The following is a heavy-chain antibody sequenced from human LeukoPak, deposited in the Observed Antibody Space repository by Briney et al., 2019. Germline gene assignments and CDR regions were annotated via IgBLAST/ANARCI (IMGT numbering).Heavy chain of an antibody. Sequence: ETLSLTCTASGFTFSSYTINWVRQAPGKGLEWVSSISNNSSYTYYADSVKGRFTISRDNVKNSLYLQMNSLRAEDTAVYYCARSGDLDYWGQGTLVTVSS. CDR1: GFTFSSYT. CDR3: ARSGDLDY. CDR2: ISNNSSYT. J-gene: IGHJ4*02. V-gene: IGHV3-21*04. D-gene: IGHD7-27*01.